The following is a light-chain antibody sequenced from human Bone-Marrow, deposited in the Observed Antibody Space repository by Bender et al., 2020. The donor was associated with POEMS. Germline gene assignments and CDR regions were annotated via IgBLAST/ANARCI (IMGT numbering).Light chain of an antibody. Sequence: SYDLTQPPSVSVAPGQTAKLTCEGIHIGSKSVHWYQQKAGQAPILVVFDDTDRPSGIPERFFGSNSESPATLTISSVEAGDEADYYCQIWDSASDHWVFGGGTKLIVL. CDR1: HIGSKS. J-gene: IGLJ3*02. CDR3: QIWDSASDHWV. V-gene: IGLV3-21*02. CDR2: DDT.